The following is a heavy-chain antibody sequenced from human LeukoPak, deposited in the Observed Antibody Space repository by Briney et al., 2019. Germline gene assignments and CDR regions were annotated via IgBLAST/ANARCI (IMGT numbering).Heavy chain of an antibody. J-gene: IGHJ3*02. CDR3: ARVWGVVTPPDAFDI. CDR2: IIPIFGTA. V-gene: IGHV1-69*05. CDR1: GGTFSSYT. Sequence: SVNVSCKASGGTFSSYTISWVRQAPGQGLEWMGGIIPIFGTANYAQKFQGRLTITTDESTSTAYMELSSLRSEDTAVYYCARVWGVVTPPDAFDIWGQGTMVTVSS. D-gene: IGHD4-23*01.